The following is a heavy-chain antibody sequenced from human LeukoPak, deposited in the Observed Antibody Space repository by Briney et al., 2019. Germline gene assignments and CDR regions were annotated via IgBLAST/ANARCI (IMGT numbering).Heavy chain of an antibody. CDR3: ARDGASATMGFDS. CDR1: GATFSSSA. Sequence: GASVKVSCKASGATFSSSAISWVRQAPGQGLEWVGGAIPILGSTKYAQKFQDRVSITTDESTSTAYMELSSLRSVDTAVYYCARDGASATMGFDSWGQGTLVTVSS. D-gene: IGHD1-26*01. V-gene: IGHV1-69*05. CDR2: AIPILGST. J-gene: IGHJ5*01.